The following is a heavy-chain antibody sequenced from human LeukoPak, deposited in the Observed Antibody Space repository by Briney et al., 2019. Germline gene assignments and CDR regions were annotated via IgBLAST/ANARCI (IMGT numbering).Heavy chain of an antibody. Sequence: GASVKVSCKASGYTFTNYGISWVRQAPGQGLEWMAWISGYNGETNYAQKFQGRVTLTTDTSTTTAYMELRSLTSDDTAVYYCARDACISCGGDCCHDPWGQGTLVTVSS. CDR3: ARDACISCGGDCCHDP. CDR1: GYTFTNYG. V-gene: IGHV1-18*01. J-gene: IGHJ5*02. D-gene: IGHD2-21*02. CDR2: ISGYNGET.